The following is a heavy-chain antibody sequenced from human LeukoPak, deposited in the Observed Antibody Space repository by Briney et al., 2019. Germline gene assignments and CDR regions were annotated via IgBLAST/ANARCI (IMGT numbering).Heavy chain of an antibody. J-gene: IGHJ4*02. CDR2: IYIDGNT. D-gene: IGHD5-24*01. CDR1: GFTVSRNY. V-gene: IGHV3-66*01. CDR3: ARGGGYNFFDS. Sequence: GGSLSLSSAASGFTVSRNYMSWVRQAPGKGLEWVSVIYIDGNTYYADSVRGRFTISRDNSKNTVYLKMNSLGAEDTAVYYCARGGGYNFFDSWGQGTLVTVSS.